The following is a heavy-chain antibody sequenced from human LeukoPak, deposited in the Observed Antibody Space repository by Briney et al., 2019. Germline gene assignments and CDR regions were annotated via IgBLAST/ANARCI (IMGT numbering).Heavy chain of an antibody. D-gene: IGHD6-19*01. Sequence: SETLSLTCTVSGNSISSGYYWDWIRQPPGKGLQWIGSVYHSGSTYYNPSLKSRITISVDTSKNQFSLKLSSVTAADTAVYYCARVVAVARRYYYYMDVWGKGTTVTVSS. CDR3: ARVVAVARRYYYYMDV. CDR2: VYHSGST. V-gene: IGHV4-38-2*02. J-gene: IGHJ6*03. CDR1: GNSISSGYY.